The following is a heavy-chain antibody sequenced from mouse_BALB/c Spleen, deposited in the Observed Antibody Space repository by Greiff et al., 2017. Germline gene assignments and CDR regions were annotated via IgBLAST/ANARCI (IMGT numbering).Heavy chain of an antibody. V-gene: IGHV1-54*01. D-gene: IGHD2-4*01. CDR3: ALYDYDGGFAY. CDR1: GYAFTNYL. Sequence: VQLQQSGAELVRPGTSVKVSCKASGYAFTNYLIEWVKQRPGQGLEWIGVINPGSGGTNYNEKFKGKATLTADKSSSTAYMQLSSLTSDDSAVYFCALYDYDGGFAYWGQGTLVTVSA. CDR2: INPGSGGT. J-gene: IGHJ3*01.